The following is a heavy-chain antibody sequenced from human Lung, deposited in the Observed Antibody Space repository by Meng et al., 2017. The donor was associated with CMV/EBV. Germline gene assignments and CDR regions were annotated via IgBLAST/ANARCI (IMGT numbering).Heavy chain of an antibody. CDR3: ARQSYYDDSGYYFDY. CDR2: IYWDGDK. J-gene: IGHJ4*02. V-gene: IGHV2-5*02. Sequence: QITLKEAGPTLXXXXXTXPLXXXRPGFSFSTSGVGVGWIRQPPGKALEWLALIYWDGDKRYSPSLENRLVITKDTSRNLVVLAMTNMDPVDTATYYCARQSYYDDSGYYFDYWGQGTLVTVSS. CDR1: GFSFSTSGVG. D-gene: IGHD3-22*01.